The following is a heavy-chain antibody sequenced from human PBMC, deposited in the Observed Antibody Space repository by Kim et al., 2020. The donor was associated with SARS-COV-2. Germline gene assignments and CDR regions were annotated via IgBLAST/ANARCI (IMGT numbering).Heavy chain of an antibody. Sequence: SETLSLTCTVSGGSISNYYWNWIRQPPGKGLEWIGYIYYSGSTNYNPSLKSRVTISVDTSKNQFSLKLSSVTAADTAVYYCSRQSGSYYGKSDYWGQGTL. CDR2: IYYSGST. V-gene: IGHV4-59*08. J-gene: IGHJ4*02. CDR1: GGSISNYY. D-gene: IGHD1-26*01. CDR3: SRQSGSYYGKSDY.